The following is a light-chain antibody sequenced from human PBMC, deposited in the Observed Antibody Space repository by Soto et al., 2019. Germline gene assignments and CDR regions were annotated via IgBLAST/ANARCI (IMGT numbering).Light chain of an antibody. CDR1: QSVATN. J-gene: IGKJ5*01. V-gene: IGKV3-15*01. CDR3: QHYNNCHAIA. Sequence: EVVLTHSLRTLLQPKRGKGPXSCWASQSVATNLAWYQQEPGQALRLLIYGASTSAPGIPARFSGGGSGTEFTLTISSMQAEDFAVYYCQHYNNCHAIAFGQGTRMEI. CDR2: GAS.